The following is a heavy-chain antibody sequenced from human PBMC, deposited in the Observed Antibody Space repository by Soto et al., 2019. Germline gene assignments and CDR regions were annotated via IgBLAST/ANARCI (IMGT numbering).Heavy chain of an antibody. D-gene: IGHD4-17*01. CDR1: GFTFSSYG. J-gene: IGHJ6*02. V-gene: IGHV3-30*18. CDR3: AKDSIDYGDYVGGHYYYYGMDV. CDR2: ISYDGSNK. Sequence: GGSLRLSCAASGFTFSSYGMHWVRQAPGKGLEWVAVISYDGSNKYYADSVKGRFTISRDNSKNTLYLQMNSLRAEDTAVYYCAKDSIDYGDYVGGHYYYYGMDVWGQGTTVTVSS.